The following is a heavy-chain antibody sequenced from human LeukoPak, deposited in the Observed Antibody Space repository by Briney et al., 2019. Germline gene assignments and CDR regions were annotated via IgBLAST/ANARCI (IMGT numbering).Heavy chain of an antibody. CDR3: AKGHFASSSFFDY. V-gene: IGHV3-23*01. CDR1: KFNFA. Sequence: GGSLRPSCAASKFNFAMSWVRQTADKRLEWVSAISGSGDATFYTDSVKGRFTISRDNSKNTLYLQMNNLRVEDTAVYYCAKGHFASSSFFDYWGQGTLVTVSS. D-gene: IGHD6-6*01. J-gene: IGHJ4*02. CDR2: ISGSGDAT.